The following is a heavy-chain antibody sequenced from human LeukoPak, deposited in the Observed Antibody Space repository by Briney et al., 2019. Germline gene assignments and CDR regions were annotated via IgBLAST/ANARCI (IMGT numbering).Heavy chain of an antibody. CDR3: ARDGGQQLVI. V-gene: IGHV1-69*13. CDR1: GGPLRNYA. CDR2: IIPIFGTA. Sequence: SVEGSCKASGGPLRNYAISWGRPAPWQGLEWMGGIIPIFGTANYAQKFQGRVTITADESTSTAYMELSSLRSEDTAVYYCARDGGQQLVIWGQGTLVTVSS. D-gene: IGHD6-13*01. J-gene: IGHJ4*02.